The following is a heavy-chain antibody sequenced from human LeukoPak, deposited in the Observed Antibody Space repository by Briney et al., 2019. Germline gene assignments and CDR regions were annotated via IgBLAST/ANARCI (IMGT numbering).Heavy chain of an antibody. CDR3: ARDAPKLERPHFDY. CDR1: GFTFSSYS. V-gene: IGHV3-21*01. D-gene: IGHD1-1*01. J-gene: IGHJ4*02. CDR2: ISSSSSYI. Sequence: GGSLRLSCAASGFTFSSYSMNWVRQAPGKGLEWVSSISSSSSYIYYADSVKGRFTISRDNAKNSLYLQMNSLRAEDTAVYYCARDAPKLERPHFDYWGQGTLVTVSS.